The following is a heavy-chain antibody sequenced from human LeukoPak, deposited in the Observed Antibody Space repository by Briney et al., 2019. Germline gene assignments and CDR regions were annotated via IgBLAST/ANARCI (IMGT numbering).Heavy chain of an antibody. CDR3: ARDRLPYYYGSGSYEFDP. CDR2: IYSGGST. D-gene: IGHD3-10*01. J-gene: IGHJ5*02. Sequence: GGSLRLSCAASRFTVSSNYMTWVRQAAGKGLEWVSVIYSGGSTYYADSVKGRFTISRDNAKNSLYLQMNSLRAEDTAVYYCARDRLPYYYGSGSYEFDPWGQGTLVTVSS. CDR1: RFTVSSNY. V-gene: IGHV3-66*01.